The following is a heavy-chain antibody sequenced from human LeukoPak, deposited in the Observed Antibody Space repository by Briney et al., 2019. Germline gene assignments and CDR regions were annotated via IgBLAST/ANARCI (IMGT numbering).Heavy chain of an antibody. CDR3: VKDLGRYRNNCFDY. J-gene: IGHJ4*02. D-gene: IGHD1-26*01. V-gene: IGHV3-74*01. CDR1: GLTFSSYW. Sequence: GGSLRLSCAASGLTFSSYWMHWVRQAPGKGLVWVSRIKSDGSDTRYADSMKGRFTISRDNAKNTLYLQMNSLRAEDTAVYYCVKDLGRYRNNCFDYWGQGTLVTVSS. CDR2: IKSDGSDT.